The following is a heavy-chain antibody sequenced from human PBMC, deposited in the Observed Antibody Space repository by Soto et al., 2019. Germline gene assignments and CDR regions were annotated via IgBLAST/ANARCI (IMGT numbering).Heavy chain of an antibody. Sequence: ASETLSLTCAVYGGSFSGYYWSWIRQPPGKGLEWIGEVYHTGSTNYDPSLKSRVTISVDISKNLFSLRLPSVTAADTAVYYCASHIPGSSTLAYWGQGTLVTVSS. CDR3: ASHIPGSSTLAY. J-gene: IGHJ4*02. CDR2: VYHTGST. CDR1: GGSFSGYY. V-gene: IGHV4-34*01. D-gene: IGHD1-26*01.